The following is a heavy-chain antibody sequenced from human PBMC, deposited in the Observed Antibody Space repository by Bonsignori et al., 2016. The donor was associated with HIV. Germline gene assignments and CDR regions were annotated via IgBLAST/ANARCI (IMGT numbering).Heavy chain of an antibody. J-gene: IGHJ4*02. CDR2: IRSKAYGGTT. CDR3: TRDCDY. V-gene: IGHV3-49*02. Sequence: VRQMPGKGLEWVGFIRSKAYGGTTEYAASVKGRFTISRDDSKSIAYLQMNSLKTEDTAVYYCTRDCDYWGQGTLVTVSS.